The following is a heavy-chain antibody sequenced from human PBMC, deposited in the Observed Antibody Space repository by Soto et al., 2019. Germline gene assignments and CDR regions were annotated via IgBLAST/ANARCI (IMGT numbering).Heavy chain of an antibody. CDR2: IIPILGIS. V-gene: IGHV1-69*08. J-gene: IGHJ4*02. CDR3: ARDHGNCGGDCCFDY. D-gene: IGHD2-21*02. CDR1: GGTFSSYT. Sequence: QVQLVQSGAEVKKPGSSVKFSCKASGGTFSSYTISWVRQAPGQGLEWMGRIIPILGISNYAQKFQGRVTITADKSTSTAYMELSSLRSEDTAVYYCARDHGNCGGDCCFDYWGQGTLVTVSS.